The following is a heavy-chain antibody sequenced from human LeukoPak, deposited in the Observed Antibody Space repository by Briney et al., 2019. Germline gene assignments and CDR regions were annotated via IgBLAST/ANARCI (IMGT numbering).Heavy chain of an antibody. J-gene: IGHJ3*02. CDR1: GFTFSSYA. D-gene: IGHD3-3*01. CDR2: ISGSGGST. V-gene: IGHV3-23*01. Sequence: GGSLRLFCAASGFTFSSYAMSWVRQAPGKGLEWVSAISGSGGSTYYADSVKGRFTISRDNSKNTLYLQMNSLRAEDTAVYYCAKAPRITIFGVVMSAFDIWGQGTMVTVSS. CDR3: AKAPRITIFGVVMSAFDI.